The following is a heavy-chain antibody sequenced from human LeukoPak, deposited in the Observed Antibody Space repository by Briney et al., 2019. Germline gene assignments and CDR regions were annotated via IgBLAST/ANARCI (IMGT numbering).Heavy chain of an antibody. V-gene: IGHV1-8*01. CDR2: MSPNSGNT. D-gene: IGHD3-10*01. CDR3: ARVVFTMVRGGGFDP. J-gene: IGHJ5*02. Sequence: ASVKVSCKASGYTFTSYDINWVRQATGQGLEWMGWMSPNSGNTGYAQKFQGRVTMTRNTSISTAYMELSSLRSEDTAVYYCARVVFTMVRGGGFDPWRQGTLVTVSS. CDR1: GYTFTSYD.